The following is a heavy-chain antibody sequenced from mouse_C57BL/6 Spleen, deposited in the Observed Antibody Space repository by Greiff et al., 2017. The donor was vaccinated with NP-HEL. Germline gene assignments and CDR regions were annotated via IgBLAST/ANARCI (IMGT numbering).Heavy chain of an antibody. J-gene: IGHJ2*01. D-gene: IGHD2-4*01. Sequence: VQLQQPGAELVMPGASVKLSCKASGYTFTSYWMHWVKQRPGQGLEWIGEIDPSDSYTNYNQKFKGKSTLTVDKSSSKAYMQLSSLTSEDSAVYYCARSDDYDRENYFDYWGQGTTLTVSS. CDR3: ARSDDYDRENYFDY. CDR2: IDPSDSYT. V-gene: IGHV1-69*01. CDR1: GYTFTSYW.